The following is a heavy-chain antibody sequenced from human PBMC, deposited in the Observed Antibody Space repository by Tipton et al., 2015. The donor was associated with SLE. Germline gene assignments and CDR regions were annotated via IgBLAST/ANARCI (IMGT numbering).Heavy chain of an antibody. CDR1: GFTFSSYA. CDR3: ARELLPYYGMDV. Sequence: SLRLSCAAPGFTFSSYAMHWVRQAPGKGLEWVAVISYDGSNKYYADSVKGRFTISRDNSKNTLYLQMNSLRAEDMAVYYCARELLPYYGMDVWGQGTTVTVSS. D-gene: IGHD2-15*01. V-gene: IGHV3-30*04. J-gene: IGHJ6*02. CDR2: ISYDGSNK.